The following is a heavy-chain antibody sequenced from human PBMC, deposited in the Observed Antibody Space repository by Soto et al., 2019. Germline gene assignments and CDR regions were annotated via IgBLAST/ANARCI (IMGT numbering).Heavy chain of an antibody. Sequence: SETLSLTCAVYGGSFSGYYWSWIRQPPGKRLEWIGRINHSGSTNYNPSLKSRVTISVDTSKNQFSLKLSSVTAADAALYYCARDFFDSSDYTTNWFDPWGQGTLVTVSS. J-gene: IGHJ5*02. V-gene: IGHV4-34*01. CDR2: INHSGST. CDR1: GGSFSGYY. D-gene: IGHD3-22*01. CDR3: ARDFFDSSDYTTNWFDP.